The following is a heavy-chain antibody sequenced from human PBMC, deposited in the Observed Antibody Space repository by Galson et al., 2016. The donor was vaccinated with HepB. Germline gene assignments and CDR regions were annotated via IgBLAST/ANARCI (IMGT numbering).Heavy chain of an antibody. CDR1: GFTFSTYA. CDR2: INSNGGDI. V-gene: IGHV3-64*04. CDR3: ARDGMGRGSGSYSAFDY. J-gene: IGHJ4*02. D-gene: IGHD1-26*01. Sequence: SLRLSCAASGFTFSTYAMHWVRQAPGKGLEYVSGINSNGGDINYADSVKGRFTNSRDNSNNILYLLLDSLRAEDTAVYYCARDGMGRGSGSYSAFDYWGQGTLVTVSS.